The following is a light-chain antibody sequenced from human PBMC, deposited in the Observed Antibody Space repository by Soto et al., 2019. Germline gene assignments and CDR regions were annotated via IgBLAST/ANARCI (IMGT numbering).Light chain of an antibody. Sequence: EIVLTQSPATLSLSPGDRATLSCRARQSVSNYLAWYQQKPGQAPRLLIYDASNRATGIPARFSGSGSGTDFTLTISSLEPEDFAVYYCQQRTHWPPWTFGQGTKVEIK. CDR2: DAS. V-gene: IGKV3-11*01. CDR3: QQRTHWPPWT. J-gene: IGKJ1*01. CDR1: QSVSNY.